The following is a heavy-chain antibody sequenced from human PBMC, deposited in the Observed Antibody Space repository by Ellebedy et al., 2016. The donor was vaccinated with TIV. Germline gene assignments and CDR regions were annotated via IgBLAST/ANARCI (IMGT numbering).Heavy chain of an antibody. CDR3: AKDLYYMDV. V-gene: IGHV3-23*01. CDR2: ISGSGGNT. Sequence: GGSLRLSXAVSGFTFSSYAMSWDRQAPGKGLEWVSAISGSGGNTYYADSVKGRFTISRDNSKNTLYLQMNSLRAEDTAVYYSAKDLYYMDVWGKGTTVTVSS. CDR1: GFTFSSYA. J-gene: IGHJ6*03.